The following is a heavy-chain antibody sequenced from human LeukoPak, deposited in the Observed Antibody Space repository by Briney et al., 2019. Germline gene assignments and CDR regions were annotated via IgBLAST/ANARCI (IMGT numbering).Heavy chain of an antibody. D-gene: IGHD6-13*01. V-gene: IGHV1-69*13. CDR2: IIPIFGTA. Sequence: SVKVSCKASGGTFSSYAISWVRQAPGQGLEWMGRIIPIFGTANYAQKFQGRVTITPDESTSTAYMELSSLRSEDTAVYYCARVPIIAAGGEFDYWGQGALVTVSS. CDR3: ARVPIIAAGGEFDY. CDR1: GGTFSSYA. J-gene: IGHJ4*02.